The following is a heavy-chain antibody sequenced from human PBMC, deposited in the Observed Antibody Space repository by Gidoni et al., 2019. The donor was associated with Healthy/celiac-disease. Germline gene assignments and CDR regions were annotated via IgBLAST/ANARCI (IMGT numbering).Heavy chain of an antibody. CDR1: GFTFAAYA. CDR2: ISWNSGSI. V-gene: IGHV3-9*01. J-gene: IGHJ4*02. D-gene: IGHD2-15*01. CDR3: EKLVVAGEDY. Sequence: GFTFAAYAMHWVRQAPGKGLEWVSGISWNSGSIGYADSVKGRFTISRDNDKNSLYLQMNSLRAEDTALYYCEKLVVAGEDYWGQGTLVTVSS.